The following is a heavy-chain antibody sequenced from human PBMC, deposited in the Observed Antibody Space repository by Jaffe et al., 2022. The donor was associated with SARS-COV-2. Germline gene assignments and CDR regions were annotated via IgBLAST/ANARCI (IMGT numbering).Heavy chain of an antibody. CDR2: IYTSGST. Sequence: QVQLQESGPGLVKPSQTLSLTCTVSGGSISSGSYYWSWIRQPAGKGLEWIGRIYTSGSTNYNPSLKSRVTISVDTSKNQFSLKLSSVTAADTAVYYCARDQGSSWSLSAPSYYYGMDVWGQGTTVTVSS. J-gene: IGHJ6*02. D-gene: IGHD6-13*01. CDR3: ARDQGSSWSLSAPSYYYGMDV. CDR1: GGSISSGSYY. V-gene: IGHV4-61*02.